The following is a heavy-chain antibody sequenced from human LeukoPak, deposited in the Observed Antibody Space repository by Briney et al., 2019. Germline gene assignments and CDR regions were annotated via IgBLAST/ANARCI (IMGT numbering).Heavy chain of an antibody. Sequence: GGSLRLSCAASGFTFSSYELNWVRQAPGKGLEWVSYISSSGSTIKYADSVKGRFTISRDNAKNSLYLQMNSLRAEDTAVYYCARGTTVTTSFDYWGQGTLVTVSS. CDR3: ARGTTVTTSFDY. V-gene: IGHV3-48*03. J-gene: IGHJ4*02. CDR1: GFTFSSYE. D-gene: IGHD4-17*01. CDR2: ISSSGSTI.